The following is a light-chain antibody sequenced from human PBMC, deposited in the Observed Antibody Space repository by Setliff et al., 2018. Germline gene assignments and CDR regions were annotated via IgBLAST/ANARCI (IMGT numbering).Light chain of an antibody. CDR3: SSYTNSNTYV. CDR1: SSDVGGYNY. Sequence: QSVLTQPAAVSGSPGQSITISCAGTSSDVGGYNYVSWCQQRPGKAPKLMIYEVTKWPSGVSDRFSGSKSGNTASLTISGLQAEDEADYYCSSYTNSNTYVFGTGTKVTVL. CDR2: EVT. V-gene: IGLV2-14*01. J-gene: IGLJ1*01.